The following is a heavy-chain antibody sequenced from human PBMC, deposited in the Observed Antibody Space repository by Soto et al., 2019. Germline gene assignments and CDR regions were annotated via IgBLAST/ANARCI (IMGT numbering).Heavy chain of an antibody. V-gene: IGHV1-2*02. J-gene: IGHJ4*02. CDR2: INPNSGGT. Sequence: ASLQVSCKASGYTFSDYYIHWVRQAPGQGLEWMGWINPNSGGTKYAPKFQGGVTMTRDTSITTAYMELSRLRSGDTAVYYCAREPATAKPEGVDFWGQGTLVTVSS. CDR3: AREPATAKPEGVDF. D-gene: IGHD1-1*01. CDR1: GYTFSDYY.